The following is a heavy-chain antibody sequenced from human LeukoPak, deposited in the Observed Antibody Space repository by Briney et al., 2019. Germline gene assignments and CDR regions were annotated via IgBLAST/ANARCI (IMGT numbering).Heavy chain of an antibody. Sequence: GGSLRLSCAASGFSFSSHWMHWVRQAPGKGLEWVSSISGGSTYYADSRKGRFTISRDNSKNTLYLQMNSLRAEDTAVYYCARDRTMIVVVLGMDVWGKGTTVTVSS. D-gene: IGHD3-22*01. CDR3: ARDRTMIVVVLGMDV. CDR1: GFSFSSHW. J-gene: IGHJ6*04. V-gene: IGHV3-38-3*01. CDR2: ISGGST.